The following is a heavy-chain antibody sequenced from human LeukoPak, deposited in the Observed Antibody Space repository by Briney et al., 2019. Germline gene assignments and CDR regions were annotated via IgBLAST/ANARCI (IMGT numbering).Heavy chain of an antibody. J-gene: IGHJ4*02. CDR1: GGSLNRGSYY. CDR2: IWYSGSP. V-gene: IGHV4-39*01. CDR3: ARADHDYGVYYFDY. Sequence: SDTLSLTCTVSGGSLNRGSYYGGWIRQPPGKVLEWIVSIWYSGSPHHHPSPKSQFTISVHTAMHQFALKLRSVTAADTAVYYCARADHDYGVYYFDYWGQGTLVTVSS. D-gene: IGHD4-17*01.